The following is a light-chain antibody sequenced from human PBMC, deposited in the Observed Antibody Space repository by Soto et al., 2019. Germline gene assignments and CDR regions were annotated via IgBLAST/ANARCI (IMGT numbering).Light chain of an antibody. CDR3: QTYGNPPDT. Sequence: EIVLTQSPATLSLSPGERATLSCGASQSVSSSSLAWYQQKPGLAPRLLIYDASSRAPGIPDRFSGSGSGKDFPPTNNKMEPEDFGVFYCQTYGNPPDTFGPGNKLEIK. CDR1: QSVSSSS. CDR2: DAS. J-gene: IGKJ2*01. V-gene: IGKV3D-20*01.